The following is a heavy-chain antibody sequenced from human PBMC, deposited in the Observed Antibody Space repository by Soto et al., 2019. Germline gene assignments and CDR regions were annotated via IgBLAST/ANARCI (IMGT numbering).Heavy chain of an antibody. V-gene: IGHV3-30-3*01. CDR1: GFTFSSYA. Sequence: QVQLVESGGGVVQPGRSLRLSCAASGFTFSSYAMHWVRQAPGKGLEWVAVISYDGSNKYYADSVKGRFTISRDNSKNTLYLQTNSLSAEDTAVYYCARPLWRNDYNWGYFDLWGRGTLVTVSP. CDR2: ISYDGSNK. J-gene: IGHJ2*01. CDR3: ARPLWRNDYNWGYFDL. D-gene: IGHD4-4*01.